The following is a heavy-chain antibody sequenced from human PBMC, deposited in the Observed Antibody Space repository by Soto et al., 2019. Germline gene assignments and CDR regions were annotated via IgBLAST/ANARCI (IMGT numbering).Heavy chain of an antibody. CDR2: INHSGST. D-gene: IGHD2-21*02. Sequence: SETLSLTCAVYGGSFSGYYWSWIRQPPGKGLEWIGEINHSGSTNYNPPLKSRVTISVDTSKNQFSLKLSSVTAADTAVYYCARGMLAYCGGDCHPGYGMDVWGQGTTVTVSS. V-gene: IGHV4-34*01. CDR3: ARGMLAYCGGDCHPGYGMDV. J-gene: IGHJ6*02. CDR1: GGSFSGYY.